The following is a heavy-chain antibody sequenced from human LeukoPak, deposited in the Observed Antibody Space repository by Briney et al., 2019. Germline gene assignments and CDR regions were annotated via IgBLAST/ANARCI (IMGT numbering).Heavy chain of an antibody. CDR1: GGSVSSAAYY. V-gene: IGHV4-39*01. CDR2: IYYSGST. J-gene: IGHJ4*02. D-gene: IGHD3-9*01. CDR3: ARLSKGRFFDYIFDY. Sequence: SETLSLTCTVSGGSVSSAAYYWGWIRQPPGKGLEWIGNIYYSGSTYYNPSLTSRVTMSVDTSNNQFSLKMHSVTAADTAVYYCARLSKGRFFDYIFDYWGQGTLVTVSS.